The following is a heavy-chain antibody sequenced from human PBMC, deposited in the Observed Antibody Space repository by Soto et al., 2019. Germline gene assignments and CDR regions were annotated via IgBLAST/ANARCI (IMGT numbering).Heavy chain of an antibody. D-gene: IGHD3-22*01. Sequence: PSETLSLTCTVSGGSISSGGYYWSWIRQHPGKGLEWIGYIYYSGSTYYNPSLKSRVTITVDTSKNQFSLKLSSVTAADTAVYYCAGGAPAGYYDCSGYWFDYWRQGTLVTVSS. V-gene: IGHV4-31*03. CDR1: GGSISSGGYY. CDR3: AGGAPAGYYDCSGYWFDY. CDR2: IYYSGST. J-gene: IGHJ4*02.